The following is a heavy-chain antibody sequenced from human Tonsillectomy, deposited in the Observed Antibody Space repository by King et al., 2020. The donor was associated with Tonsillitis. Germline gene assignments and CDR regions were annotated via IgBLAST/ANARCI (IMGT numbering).Heavy chain of an antibody. CDR3: ARIIPSDSSTWYWYFDL. J-gene: IGHJ2*01. CDR1: GVSRSNARRG. V-gene: IGHV2-26*01. D-gene: IGHD6-6*01. Sequence: TLALTGGVSGVSRSNARRGVSWVRQPPGKALEWLAHIFSHDDKSSSPSLTCRLTFSTDTSTNQVGLTMTTMDLVDTGTYYCARIIPSDSSTWYWYFDLWGRGTLVTVSS. CDR2: IFSHDDK.